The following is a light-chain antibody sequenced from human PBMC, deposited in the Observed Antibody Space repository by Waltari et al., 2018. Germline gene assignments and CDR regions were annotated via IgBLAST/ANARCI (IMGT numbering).Light chain of an antibody. Sequence: EIVMTQSPATLSVSPGERATLYCRASQSVSSNLAWYQQKAGQAPRLLIYDASTRATGVPARFRGSGSGTEFTLTISSLQSEDFAVYYCQQYNNWPYTFGQGTKLEIK. CDR1: QSVSSN. J-gene: IGKJ2*01. V-gene: IGKV3-15*01. CDR2: DAS. CDR3: QQYNNWPYT.